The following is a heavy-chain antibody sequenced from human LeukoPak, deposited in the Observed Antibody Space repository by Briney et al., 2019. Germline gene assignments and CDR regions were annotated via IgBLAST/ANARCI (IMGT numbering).Heavy chain of an antibody. CDR2: IYTSGST. D-gene: IGHD3-22*01. CDR1: GGSISSYY. CDR3: ARDSDYYDSSGYYYAGAFDI. V-gene: IGHV4-4*07. Sequence: SETLSLTCTVSGGSISSYYWSWIRQPAGKGLEWFGRIYTSGSTNYNPSLKSRVTMSVDTSKNQFSLKLSSVTAADTAVYYCARDSDYYDSSGYYYAGAFDIWGQGTMVTVSS. J-gene: IGHJ3*02.